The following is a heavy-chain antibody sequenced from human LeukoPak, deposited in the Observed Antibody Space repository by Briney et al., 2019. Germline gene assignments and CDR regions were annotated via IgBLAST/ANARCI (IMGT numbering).Heavy chain of an antibody. CDR2: TSGSGGST. V-gene: IGHV3-23*01. CDR1: GFTFSSYA. CDR3: AREGGGYSGNFDY. D-gene: IGHD5-24*01. J-gene: IGHJ4*02. Sequence: GGSLRLSCAASGFTFSSYAMSWVRQAPGKGLEWVSATSGSGGSTYYADSVKGRCTISRDTSKNTLYRQMNSLRAEDTAVYYCAREGGGYSGNFDYWGQGTLVTVSS.